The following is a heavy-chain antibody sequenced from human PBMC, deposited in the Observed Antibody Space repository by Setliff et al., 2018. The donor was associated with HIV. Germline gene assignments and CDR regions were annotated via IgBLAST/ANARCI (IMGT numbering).Heavy chain of an antibody. CDR1: GFSFSSYS. CDR3: ARDRFPLSNIFGAWYFDL. J-gene: IGHJ2*01. D-gene: IGHD3-10*02. V-gene: IGHV3-48*01. Sequence: GSLRLSCGASGFSFSSYSMNWVRQAPGKGLEWVSYISPSSTIIYYPDSVKGRFTTSRDNARNSLYLEMNSLRADDTAVYYCARDRFPLSNIFGAWYFDLWGRGTLVTVSS. CDR2: ISPSSTII.